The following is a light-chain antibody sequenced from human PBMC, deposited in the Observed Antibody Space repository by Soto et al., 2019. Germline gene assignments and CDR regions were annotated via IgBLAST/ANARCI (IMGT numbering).Light chain of an antibody. J-gene: IGKJ2*01. CDR3: QQANSFPYT. Sequence: DIQMTQSPSSVSASVGDRVTITCRASQGVSNWLAWYQQKPGKAPKLLIYAASTLRSGVPSRFRGSGSGTDFTFTIISLQPEDFATYYCQQANSFPYTFGQGPKLEIK. CDR2: AAS. CDR1: QGVSNW. V-gene: IGKV1-12*01.